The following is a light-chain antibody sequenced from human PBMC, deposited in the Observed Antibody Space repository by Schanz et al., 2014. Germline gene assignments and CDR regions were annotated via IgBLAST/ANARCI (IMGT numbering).Light chain of an antibody. CDR1: QSVDSD. Sequence: EIVMTQSPATLSVSPGERATLSCRASQSVDSDYLAWYQHKPGQAPRLLIYHASNRATGIPARFSGSGSGTEFTLTISSLQPDDFASYYCQHYNSYPWTFGQGTKVEIK. V-gene: IGKV3D-15*01. CDR3: QHYNSYPWT. CDR2: HAS. J-gene: IGKJ1*01.